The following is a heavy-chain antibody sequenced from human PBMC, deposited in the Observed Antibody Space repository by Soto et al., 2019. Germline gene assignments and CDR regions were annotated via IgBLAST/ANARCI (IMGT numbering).Heavy chain of an antibody. Sequence: GGSLRLSCAASGFTFSNYAMSWVCQAPGSGLECVSVISGGGETTYYANSVKGRFTISRDNSKNTLYLQMSSLRAEDTALYFCAKDLSLNGGNTNGYYDYWGQGTRVTVSS. CDR2: ISGGGETT. V-gene: IGHV3-23*01. D-gene: IGHD2-15*01. J-gene: IGHJ4*02. CDR3: AKDLSLNGGNTNGYYDY. CDR1: GFTFSNYA.